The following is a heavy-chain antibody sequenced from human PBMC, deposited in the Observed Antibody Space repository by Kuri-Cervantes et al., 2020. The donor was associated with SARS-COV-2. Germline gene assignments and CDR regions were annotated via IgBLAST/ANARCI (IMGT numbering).Heavy chain of an antibody. V-gene: IGHV3-21*01. CDR3: ARVAGEGPIYYYYMDV. CDR1: GFTFSGYT. J-gene: IGHJ6*03. D-gene: IGHD2-21*01. Sequence: GGSLRLSCVASGFTFSGYTMNWVRQAPGKALQWVSSISGSGSYIYYADSVKGRFTVSRDSAKNSLYLQMNNLRGEDTAVYYCARVAGEGPIYYYYMDVWGKGTTVTVSS. CDR2: ISGSGSYI.